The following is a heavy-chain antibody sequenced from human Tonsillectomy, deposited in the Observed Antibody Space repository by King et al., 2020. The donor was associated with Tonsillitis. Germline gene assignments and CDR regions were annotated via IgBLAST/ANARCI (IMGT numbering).Heavy chain of an antibody. CDR3: ARGVIAGRAYDY. CDR2: IKQDASEK. CDR1: EFTFSNYW. Sequence: VQLVESGGGLVQPGGSLRLSCTASEFTFSNYWMTWVRQAPGKGLEWVANIKQDASEKYYMDSVKGRFTISRDNAKNSLYLRMNSLRAEDTAVYYCARGVIAGRAYDYWGQGTLVTVSS. J-gene: IGHJ4*02. V-gene: IGHV3-7*03. D-gene: IGHD6-6*01.